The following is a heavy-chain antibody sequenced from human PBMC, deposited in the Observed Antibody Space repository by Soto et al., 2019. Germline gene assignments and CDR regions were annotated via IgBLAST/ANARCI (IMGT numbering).Heavy chain of an antibody. V-gene: IGHV1-46*02. D-gene: IGHD6-13*01. Sequence: QVQLVQSGAEVKKPGASVQVSCRTSGYTFKHYYIHWVRQAPGQGLEWLGIITPASASTNYAQEFQDRVTLNMDTSTTTVYMQLSGLRAEDTAIFYCARDLAAGDHWGQGTLVTVSS. J-gene: IGHJ4*02. CDR1: GYTFKHYY. CDR2: ITPASAST. CDR3: ARDLAAGDH.